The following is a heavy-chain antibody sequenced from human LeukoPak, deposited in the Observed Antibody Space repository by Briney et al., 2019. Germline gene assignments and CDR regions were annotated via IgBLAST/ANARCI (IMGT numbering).Heavy chain of an antibody. V-gene: IGHV3-9*01. CDR2: ISWNSGSI. J-gene: IGHJ4*02. CDR3: AKGATFDY. CDR1: GFTFDDYA. Sequence: GGSLRLSSAASGFTFDDYAMHWVRQAPGKGLEWVSGISWNSGSIGYADSVKGRFTISRDNAKNSLYLQMNSLRAEDTALYYCAKGATFDYWGQGTLVTVSS.